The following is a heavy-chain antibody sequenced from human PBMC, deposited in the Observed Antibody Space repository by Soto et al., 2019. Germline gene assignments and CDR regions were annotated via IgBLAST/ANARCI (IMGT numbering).Heavy chain of an antibody. CDR2: ISAYNGNT. D-gene: IGHD2-15*01. CDR3: AGAKEHWSGGSCYSPEYFDY. J-gene: IGHJ4*02. V-gene: IGHV1-18*01. Sequence: QVQLVQSGAEVKKPGASVKVSCKASGYTFTSYGISWVRQAPGQGLEWMRWISAYNGNTNYAQKLQARVTMTTATSTSTTYMELRSLRSDDTAVYYCAGAKEHWSGGSCYSPEYFDYWGQGPLVTCSS. CDR1: GYTFTSYG.